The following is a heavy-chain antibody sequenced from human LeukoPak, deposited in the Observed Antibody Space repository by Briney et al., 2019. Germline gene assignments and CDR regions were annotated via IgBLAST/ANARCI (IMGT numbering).Heavy chain of an antibody. V-gene: IGHV1-69*05. Sequence: SVKVSCKASGGTFSRYAISWVRQAPGQGLEWMGRIIPIFGTANYAQKFQGRVTITTDESTSTAYMELSSLRSEDTAVYYCARDLATMGFDYWGQGTLVTVSS. CDR1: GGTFSRYA. D-gene: IGHD5-12*01. CDR2: IIPIFGTA. CDR3: ARDLATMGFDY. J-gene: IGHJ4*02.